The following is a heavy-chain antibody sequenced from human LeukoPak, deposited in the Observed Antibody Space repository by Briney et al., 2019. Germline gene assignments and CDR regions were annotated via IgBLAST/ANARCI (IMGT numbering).Heavy chain of an antibody. CDR1: GFTLSSNY. D-gene: IGHD3-3*01. Sequence: GGSLRLSCAASGFTLSSNYMSWVRQAPGEGLEWVSVIYSGGSTYYADSVKGRFTISRDNSKNTLYLQMNSLRAEDTAVYYCARDDDLWGDRAFDIWGQGTMVTVSS. J-gene: IGHJ3*02. CDR3: ARDDDLWGDRAFDI. CDR2: IYSGGST. V-gene: IGHV3-53*01.